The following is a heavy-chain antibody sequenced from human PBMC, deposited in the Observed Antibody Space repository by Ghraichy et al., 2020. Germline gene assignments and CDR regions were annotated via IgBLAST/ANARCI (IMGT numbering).Heavy chain of an antibody. Sequence: GGSLRLSCVGSGFTLSSYSMNWVRQAPGKGLEWVSYITSSSRTKSYADSVKGRFTISRDNAQNSLYLQMNNLRDEDTAIYYCARGSRVVRFDYYDGMDVWGQGTTVTVSS. CDR2: ITSSSRTK. J-gene: IGHJ6*02. CDR1: GFTLSSYS. D-gene: IGHD4-23*01. CDR3: ARGSRVVRFDYYDGMDV. V-gene: IGHV3-48*02.